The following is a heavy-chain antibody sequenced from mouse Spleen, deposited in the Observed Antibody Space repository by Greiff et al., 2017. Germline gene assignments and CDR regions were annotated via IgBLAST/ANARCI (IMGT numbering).Heavy chain of an antibody. D-gene: IGHD3-3*01. Sequence: VQLQQSGPVLVKPGASVKMSCKASGYTFTDYYMNWVKQSHGKSLEWIGVINPYNGGTSYNQKFKGKATLTVDKSSSTAYMELNSLTSEDSAVYYCAGRGTTRAMDYWGQGTSVTVSS. CDR2: INPYNGGT. J-gene: IGHJ4*01. V-gene: IGHV1-19*01. CDR3: AGRGTTRAMDY. CDR1: GYTFTDYY.